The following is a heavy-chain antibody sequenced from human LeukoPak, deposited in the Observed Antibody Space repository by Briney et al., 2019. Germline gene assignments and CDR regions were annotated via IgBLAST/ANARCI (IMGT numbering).Heavy chain of an antibody. CDR1: GFTFSSYA. CDR3: ATSFRGIFITFDS. D-gene: IGHD3-10*01. CDR2: ISGTGGST. Sequence: GGSLRLSCAASGFTFSSYAMSWVRQAPGKGLEWVSAISGTGGSTYYADAVKGRFTISRDKSKNTLYLQINSLRAEDTAVYYCATSFRGIFITFDSWGQGTLVTVSS. J-gene: IGHJ4*02. V-gene: IGHV3-23*01.